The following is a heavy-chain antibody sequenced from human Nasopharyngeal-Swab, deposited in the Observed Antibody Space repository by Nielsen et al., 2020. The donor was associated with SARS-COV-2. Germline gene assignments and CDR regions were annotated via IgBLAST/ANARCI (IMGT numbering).Heavy chain of an antibody. CDR2: ISSSSSYI. V-gene: IGHV3-21*01. J-gene: IGHJ6*03. D-gene: IGHD2-15*01. Sequence: VRQAPGKGLEWVSSISSSSSYIYYADSVKGRFTISRDNAKNSLYLQMNSLRAEDTAVYYCASGGGIGCSGGSCYSSLWYYYYMDVWGTGTTVTVPS. CDR3: ASGGGIGCSGGSCYSSLWYYYYMDV.